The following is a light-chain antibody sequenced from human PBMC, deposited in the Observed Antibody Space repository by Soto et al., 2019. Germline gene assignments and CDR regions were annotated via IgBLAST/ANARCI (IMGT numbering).Light chain of an antibody. V-gene: IGLV2-14*01. CDR3: SSYTSSNSWV. Sequence: QSALTQPASVSGSPGQSITISCTGTSSDVGGYNYVSWYQQHPGKAPKLMIYEVSNRPSGVSNRFSGSKSGNTASLTISGLQAEDEADYSCSSYTSSNSWVFGTGTKVTVL. CDR2: EVS. J-gene: IGLJ1*01. CDR1: SSDVGGYNY.